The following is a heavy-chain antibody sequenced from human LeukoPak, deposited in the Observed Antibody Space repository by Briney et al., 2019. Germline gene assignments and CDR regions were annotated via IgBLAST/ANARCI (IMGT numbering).Heavy chain of an antibody. V-gene: IGHV3-30-3*01. D-gene: IGHD3-10*01. Sequence: GGSLRLSCAASGFTFSSYAMHWVRQAPGKGLEWVAVISYDGSNKYYADSVKGRFTISRDNSKNTLYLQMNSLRAEDTAVYYCARDRELGYWGQGTLVTVSS. J-gene: IGHJ4*02. CDR2: ISYDGSNK. CDR1: GFTFSSYA. CDR3: ARDRELGY.